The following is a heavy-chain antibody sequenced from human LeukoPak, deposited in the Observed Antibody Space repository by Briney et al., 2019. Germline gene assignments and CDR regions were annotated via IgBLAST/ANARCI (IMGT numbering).Heavy chain of an antibody. CDR1: GGSISSYY. CDR3: ANADSDFWSGYVDY. D-gene: IGHD3-3*01. Sequence: PSETLSLTCTVSGGSISSYYWSWIRQPPGKGLEGIGYIYYSGSTNYNPSLKSRVTISVDTSKNQFSLKLSSVTAADTALYYCANADSDFWSGYVDYWGQGTLVTVSS. J-gene: IGHJ4*02. CDR2: IYYSGST. V-gene: IGHV4-59*08.